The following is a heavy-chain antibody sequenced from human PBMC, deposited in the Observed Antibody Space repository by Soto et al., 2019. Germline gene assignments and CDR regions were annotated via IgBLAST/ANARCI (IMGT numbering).Heavy chain of an antibody. D-gene: IGHD6-19*01. CDR2: ISYDGSNK. J-gene: IGHJ5*02. CDR3: ARDPSHSSGWRPNWFDP. Sequence: GGSLRLSCAASGFTFSSYAMHWVRQAPGKGLEWVAVISYDGSNKYYADSVKGRFTISRDNSKNTLYLQMNSLRAEDTAVYYCARDPSHSSGWRPNWFDPWGQGTLVTVSS. V-gene: IGHV3-30-3*01. CDR1: GFTFSSYA.